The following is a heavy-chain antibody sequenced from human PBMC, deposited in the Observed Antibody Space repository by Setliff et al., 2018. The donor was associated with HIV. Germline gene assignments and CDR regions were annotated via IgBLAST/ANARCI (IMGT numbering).Heavy chain of an antibody. Sequence: SETLSLTCTVSGDSINSSTYYWDWIRQPPGKGLEWIGSVSSSGSTYSNPSLKSRVTISVDTSKNQFSLRVSSVTAADTAVYYGARERFLGAPFDYWGQGTLVTVSS. CDR1: GDSINSSTYY. CDR2: VSSSGST. J-gene: IGHJ4*02. D-gene: IGHD3-3*01. V-gene: IGHV4-39*02. CDR3: ARERFLGAPFDY.